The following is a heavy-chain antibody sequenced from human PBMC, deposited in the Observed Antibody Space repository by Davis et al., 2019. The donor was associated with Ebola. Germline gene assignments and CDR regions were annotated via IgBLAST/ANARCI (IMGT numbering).Heavy chain of an antibody. CDR3: ASYLGAGIQPFGY. V-gene: IGHV1-2*02. J-gene: IGHJ4*02. CDR2: INPNSGGT. CDR1: GYTFTSYY. Sequence: ASVKVSCKASGYTFTSYYMHWVRQAPGQGLEWMGWINPNSGGTNYAQKFQGRVTMTRDTSISTAYMELSRLRSDDTAVYYCASYLGAGIQPFGYWGQGTLVTVSS. D-gene: IGHD5-18*01.